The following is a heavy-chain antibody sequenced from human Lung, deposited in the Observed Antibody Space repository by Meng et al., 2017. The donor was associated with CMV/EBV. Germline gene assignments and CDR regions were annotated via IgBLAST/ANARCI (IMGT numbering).Heavy chain of an antibody. D-gene: IGHD6-19*01. CDR3: ASSSKGSIAVAGRPFDY. J-gene: IGHJ4*02. V-gene: IGHV1-69*10. Sequence: GTLSRDAISWVRQAPGQGLEWMGGIITILGIANYTKKFQGRVTITADKSTSTAYMELSSLRSEDTAVYYCASSSKGSIAVAGRPFDYWGQGTLVTVSS. CDR2: IITILGIA. CDR1: GTLSRDA.